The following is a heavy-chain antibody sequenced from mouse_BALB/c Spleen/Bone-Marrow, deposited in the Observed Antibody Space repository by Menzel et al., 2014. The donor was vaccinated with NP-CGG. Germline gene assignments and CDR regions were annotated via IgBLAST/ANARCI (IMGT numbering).Heavy chain of an antibody. D-gene: IGHD1-1*01. J-gene: IGHJ2*01. CDR2: INPYNEGS. V-gene: IGHV1-14*01. Sequence: VQLQQSGPELVKPGASVKMSCKASGYTFTRYVTHWVRQKPGQGLDWIGYINPYNEGSKYNEKFKGEATLTSDKSSHTAYRELSSLTSDDSAVYYCARERDYGDYFDYWGQGTTLTVSS. CDR3: ARERDYGDYFDY. CDR1: GYTFTRYV.